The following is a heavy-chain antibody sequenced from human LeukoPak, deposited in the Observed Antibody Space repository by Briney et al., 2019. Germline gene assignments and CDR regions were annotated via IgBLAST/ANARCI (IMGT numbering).Heavy chain of an antibody. CDR3: ARDGYSGTYAKVGYGDY. V-gene: IGHV3-21*01. Sequence: PGGSLRLSCAASGFTFSSYSMNWVRQAPGKGLEWVSSITISSSYIYYAESVKGRFTMSRDNAKNSLYLQMSSLRAEDTAVYYCARDGYSGTYAKVGYGDYWGQGTRVTVSS. D-gene: IGHD1-26*01. CDR2: ITISSSYI. J-gene: IGHJ4*02. CDR1: GFTFSSYS.